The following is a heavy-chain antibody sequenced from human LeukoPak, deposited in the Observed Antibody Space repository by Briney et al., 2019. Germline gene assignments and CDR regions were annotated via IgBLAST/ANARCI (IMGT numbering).Heavy chain of an antibody. J-gene: IGHJ4*02. D-gene: IGHD3-22*01. CDR1: GYTFTSYY. Sequence: GASVKVSCKASGYTFTSYYMHWVRQAPGQGLEWMGIINPSGGSTSYAQKFQGRVTMTRDTSTSTVYMELSSLRSEDTAVYYRARGGTYYYDSSGYYIDYWGQGTLVTASS. CDR3: ARGGTYYYDSSGYYIDY. CDR2: INPSGGST. V-gene: IGHV1-46*01.